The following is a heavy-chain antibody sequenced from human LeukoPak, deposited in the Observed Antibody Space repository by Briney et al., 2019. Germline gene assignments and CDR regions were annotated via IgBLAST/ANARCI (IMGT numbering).Heavy chain of an antibody. V-gene: IGHV3-15*01. Sequence: GGSLRLFCASSGFTFSNAWVSWVSQAPGQGLEWVGRIKSKTDGGTTDYAAPVKGRFTISRDDSKNTLYLQMNSLKTEGTAVYYCTTNRTTPFDYWGQGTLVTVSS. CDR3: TTNRTTPFDY. CDR2: IKSKTDGGTT. J-gene: IGHJ4*02. CDR1: GFTFSNAW. D-gene: IGHD2/OR15-2a*01.